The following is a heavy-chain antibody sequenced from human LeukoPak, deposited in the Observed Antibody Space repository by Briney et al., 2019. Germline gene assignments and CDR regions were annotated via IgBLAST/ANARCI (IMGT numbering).Heavy chain of an antibody. J-gene: IGHJ3*01. CDR2: IYSNGGT. CDR1: GGSIRSSRYY. CDR3: GNFDF. V-gene: IGHV4-39*01. Sequence: SETLSLTCTVSGGSIRSSRYYWGWIRQPPGKGLEWIGSIYSNGGTYYNPSLRSRVTMSVDTSKNQFSLKLTSVTAAETAVYYCGNFDFWGQGTMVIVS.